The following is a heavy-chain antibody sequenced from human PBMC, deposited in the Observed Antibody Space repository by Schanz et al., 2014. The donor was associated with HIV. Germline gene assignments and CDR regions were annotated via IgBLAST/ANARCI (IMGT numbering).Heavy chain of an antibody. Sequence: VQLVESGGGLVQPGGSLRLSCAASGFTFSSHWMHWARQAPGKGRVWVSRINRNEGTTDYAGSVKGRFTISRDQAKNSMYLQMNSLRDEDAAVYNCARGDAGDSLDHWGRGTLVTVSP. CDR1: GFTFSSHW. D-gene: IGHD2-21*02. CDR2: INRNEGTT. CDR3: ARGDAGDSLDH. V-gene: IGHV3-74*02. J-gene: IGHJ4*02.